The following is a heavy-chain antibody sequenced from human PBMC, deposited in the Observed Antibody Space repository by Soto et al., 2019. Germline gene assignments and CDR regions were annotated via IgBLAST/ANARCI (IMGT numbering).Heavy chain of an antibody. J-gene: IGHJ5*02. Sequence: SVKVSWKASGFTFTSSAMQWVRQARGQRLEWIGWIVVGSGNTNYAQKFQERVTITRDMSTSTAYMELSSLRSEDTAVYYCAAISYDFWSGPSNWFDPWGQGTLVTVSS. CDR2: IVVGSGNT. D-gene: IGHD3-3*01. CDR1: GFTFTSSA. V-gene: IGHV1-58*02. CDR3: AAISYDFWSGPSNWFDP.